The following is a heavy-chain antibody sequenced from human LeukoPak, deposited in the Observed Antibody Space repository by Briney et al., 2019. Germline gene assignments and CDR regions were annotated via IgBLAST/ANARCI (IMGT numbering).Heavy chain of an antibody. CDR3: ARLVRYSSGWYTDY. Sequence: GSGPALVKPTQTLTLTCTFSGFSLSTSGMCVSWIRQPPGKALEWLARIDWDDDKYYSTSLKTRLTISKDTSKNQVVLTMTNMDPVDAATYYCARLVRYSSGWYTDYWGQGTLVTVSS. D-gene: IGHD6-19*01. CDR1: GFSLSTSGMC. V-gene: IGHV2-70*11. CDR2: IDWDDDK. J-gene: IGHJ4*02.